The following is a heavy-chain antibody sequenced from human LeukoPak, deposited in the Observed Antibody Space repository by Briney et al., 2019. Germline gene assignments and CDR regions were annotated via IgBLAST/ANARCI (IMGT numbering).Heavy chain of an antibody. CDR1: GFAFGSEA. Sequence: SGGSLRLSCAVSGFAFGSEAMSWVRQSPARGLEWVASISPGGGTTYYADYVKGRFTISRDNSKNTLYLQMNSLRSEDTAVYYCAPQLTVAGGGAFDIWGQGTMVTVSS. CDR2: ISPGGGTT. J-gene: IGHJ3*02. D-gene: IGHD6-19*01. V-gene: IGHV3-23*01. CDR3: APQLTVAGGGAFDI.